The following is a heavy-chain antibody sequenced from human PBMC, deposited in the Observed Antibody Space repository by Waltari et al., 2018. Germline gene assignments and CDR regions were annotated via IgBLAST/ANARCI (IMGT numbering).Heavy chain of an antibody. CDR1: GFTFSSYS. J-gene: IGHJ4*02. D-gene: IGHD2-15*01. CDR2: ISTSSSYI. V-gene: IGHV3-21*01. Sequence: EVQLVESGGGLVKPGGSLRLSCAASGFTFSSYSMNWVRQAPGKGLEWDSSISTSSSYIYYADAVKGRFTISRDNAKNSLYLQMNSLRAEDTAVYYCARGRFCSGGSCHHYFDYWGQGTLVTVSS. CDR3: ARGRFCSGGSCHHYFDY.